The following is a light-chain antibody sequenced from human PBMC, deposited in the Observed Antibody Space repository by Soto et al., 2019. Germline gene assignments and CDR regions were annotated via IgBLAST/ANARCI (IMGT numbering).Light chain of an antibody. V-gene: IGLV1-40*01. Sequence: QSVLTQPPSVSGAPGQRVTISCTGSSANIGAGYDVHWYQQLPGTAPKLLIYGNSNRPSGVPDRFSGYKSGTSASLAITGLKAEDEADYYCQSYDSILSVVFGGENKLTVL. CDR3: QSYDSILSVV. CDR2: GNS. J-gene: IGLJ2*01. CDR1: SANIGAGYD.